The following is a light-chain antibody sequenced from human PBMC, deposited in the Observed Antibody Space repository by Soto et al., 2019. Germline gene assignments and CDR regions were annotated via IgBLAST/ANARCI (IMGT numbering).Light chain of an antibody. J-gene: IGKJ1*01. CDR2: GAS. V-gene: IGKV3-15*01. CDR3: QQYNNRPPM. CDR1: QSVSNN. Sequence: EIVMTQSPATLSVSPGERATLSCRASQSVSNNLAWYQQKSGQAPRLLIYGASTRATGIPARFSGSGSGTEFTLTISSLQSEDFAVYYCQQYNNRPPMFGQGTKVEIK.